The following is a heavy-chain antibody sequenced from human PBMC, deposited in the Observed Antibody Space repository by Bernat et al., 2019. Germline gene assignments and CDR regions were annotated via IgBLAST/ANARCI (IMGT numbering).Heavy chain of an antibody. J-gene: IGHJ6*02. Sequence: QLQLQESGPGLVKPSETLSLTCTVSGGSISSSSYYWGWIRQPPGKGLEWIGSIYYSGSTYYNPSLKSRVTISGEPSKNQVSLKPSLVTAADTAVYYCARDQVPAAIPDYYYYGMDVWGQGTTVTVSS. CDR2: IYYSGST. V-gene: IGHV4-39*01. D-gene: IGHD2-2*02. CDR3: ARDQVPAAIPDYYYYGMDV. CDR1: GGSISSSSYY.